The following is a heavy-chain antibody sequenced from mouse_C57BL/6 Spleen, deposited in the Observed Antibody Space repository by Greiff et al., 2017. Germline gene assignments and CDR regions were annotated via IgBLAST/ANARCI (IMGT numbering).Heavy chain of an antibody. CDR1: GFTFSDYG. V-gene: IGHV5-15*01. D-gene: IGHD2-3*01. J-gene: IGHJ4*01. CDR3: ARIYDGYYGAMDY. CDR2: ISNLAYSI. Sequence: EVHLVASGGGLVQPGGSLKLSCAASGFTFSDYGMAWVRQAPRKGPEWVAFISNLAYSIYYADTVTGRFTISRENAKNTLYLEMSSLRPEDTAMYYCARIYDGYYGAMDYWGQGTSVTVSS.